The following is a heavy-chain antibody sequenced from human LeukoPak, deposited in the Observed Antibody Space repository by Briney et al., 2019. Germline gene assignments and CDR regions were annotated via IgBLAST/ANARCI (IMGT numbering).Heavy chain of an antibody. J-gene: IGHJ3*02. V-gene: IGHV4-30-2*01. Sequence: SQTLSLTCAVSGVSISSGDYSWSWIRQPPGKGLEWIGYIHESGSTYYNPPLKSRVTISADRSKNQFSLKLSSVTAADTAVYYCARSEAFNIWGQGTMVTVSS. CDR3: ARSEAFNI. CDR2: IHESGST. CDR1: GVSISSGDYS.